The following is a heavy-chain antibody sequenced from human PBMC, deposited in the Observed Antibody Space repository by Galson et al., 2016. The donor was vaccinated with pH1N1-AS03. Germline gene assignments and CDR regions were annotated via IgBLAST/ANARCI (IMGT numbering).Heavy chain of an antibody. J-gene: IGHJ6*02. Sequence: SLRLSCAVSGFTLSNAWMTWVRQAPGKGLEWVGRIKGKTDGGTVDYAAPVKGRFTISRDDSETTLYLQMNSLKTEDTGVYYCTTKPVSAMDVWGQGTTVTVSS. V-gene: IGHV3-15*01. CDR2: IKGKTDGGTV. CDR3: TTKPVSAMDV. D-gene: IGHD1-14*01. CDR1: GFTLSNAW.